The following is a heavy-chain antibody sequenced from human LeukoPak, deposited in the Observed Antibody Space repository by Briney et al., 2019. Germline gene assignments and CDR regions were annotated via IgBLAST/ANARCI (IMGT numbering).Heavy chain of an antibody. D-gene: IGHD6-13*01. Sequence: SVKVSCKASGYTFTGYYMHWVRQAPGQGLEWMGGIIPIFGTANYAQKFQGRVTITTDESTSTAYMELSSLGSEDTAVYYCARLQQLGWFDPWGQGTLVTVSS. CDR1: GYTFTGYY. CDR2: IIPIFGTA. J-gene: IGHJ5*02. CDR3: ARLQQLGWFDP. V-gene: IGHV1-69*05.